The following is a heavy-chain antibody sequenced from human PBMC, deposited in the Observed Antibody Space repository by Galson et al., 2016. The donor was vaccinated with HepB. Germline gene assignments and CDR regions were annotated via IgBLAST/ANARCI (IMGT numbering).Heavy chain of an antibody. J-gene: IGHJ4*02. CDR2: INNNGGSA. Sequence: SLRLSCAASVFTVSSNYMSWVRQAPGKGLEWVSGINNNGGSAWYADVVKGRFTISRDNDKNTLSLQMSSLRAEDTAVNYCSKWDAIWIDDWGRGTLVTVSS. V-gene: IGHV3-23*01. CDR1: VFTVSSNY. D-gene: IGHD2-8*01. CDR3: SKWDAIWIDD.